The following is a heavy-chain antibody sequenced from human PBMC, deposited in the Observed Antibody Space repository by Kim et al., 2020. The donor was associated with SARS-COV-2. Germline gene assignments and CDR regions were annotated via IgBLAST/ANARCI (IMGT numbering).Heavy chain of an antibody. J-gene: IGHJ5*02. V-gene: IGHV5-51*01. CDR1: GYSFSNYW. CDR3: ARRRGVAATASERFDP. Sequence: GESLKISCQGSGYSFSNYWSGWVRQLPGRGLEWMGIIYPGDSDTRYSPSFQGQVTISADKSINTAYLQWSSLKASDTAIYYCARRRGVAATASERFDPWG. D-gene: IGHD6-25*01. CDR2: IYPGDSDT.